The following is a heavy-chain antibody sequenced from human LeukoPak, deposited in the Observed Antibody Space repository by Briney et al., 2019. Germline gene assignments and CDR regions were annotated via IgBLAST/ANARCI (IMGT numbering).Heavy chain of an antibody. D-gene: IGHD6-13*01. Sequence: GGSLRLSCEASGFAFSIYGMTWVRQAPGEGLEWVSVISGSGGGYSTYYADSVKGRFTISRDNSKNTLYLQMNSLRAEDTAVYYCASSSYSSSWFYFDYWSQGTLVTVSS. CDR3: ASSSYSSSWFYFDY. J-gene: IGHJ4*02. CDR2: ISGSGGGYST. V-gene: IGHV3-23*01. CDR1: GFAFSIYG.